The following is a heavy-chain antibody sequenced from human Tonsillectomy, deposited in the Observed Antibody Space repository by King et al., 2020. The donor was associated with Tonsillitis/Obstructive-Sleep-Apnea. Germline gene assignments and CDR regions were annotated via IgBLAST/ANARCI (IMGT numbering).Heavy chain of an antibody. CDR2: INHSGST. J-gene: IGHJ6*03. CDR1: GGSFSGYY. Sequence: VQLPQWGAGLLKPSETLSLTCAVYGGSFSGYYWSWIRQPPGKGLEWIGEINHSGSTNYNPSLKSRVTISVDTSKNQFSLKLSSVTAADTAVYYCARGENRVAAAKYYMDVWGKGTTVTVSS. D-gene: IGHD6-13*01. CDR3: ARGENRVAAAKYYMDV. V-gene: IGHV4-34*01.